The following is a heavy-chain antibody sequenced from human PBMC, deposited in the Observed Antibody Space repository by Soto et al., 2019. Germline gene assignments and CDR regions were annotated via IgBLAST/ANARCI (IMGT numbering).Heavy chain of an antibody. V-gene: IGHV5-10-1*01. CDR2: IDPSDSYT. J-gene: IGHJ6*02. Sequence: GEPLKISCKGSGYTFTSYWISWVRQMPGKGLEWMGRIDPSDSYTNYSPSFQGHVTISADKSISTAYLQWSSLKASDTAMHYCARQAAAGGIYGMDVWGQGTTVTVSS. CDR3: ARQAAAGGIYGMDV. D-gene: IGHD6-13*01. CDR1: GYTFTSYW.